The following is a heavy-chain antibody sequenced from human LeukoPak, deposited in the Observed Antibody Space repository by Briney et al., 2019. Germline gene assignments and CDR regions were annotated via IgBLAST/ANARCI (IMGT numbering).Heavy chain of an antibody. Sequence: GGSLRLSCAASGFTFSSYAISWVRQAPGKGLEWVSAISGSGGSTYYADSVKGRFTISRDNSKNTLYLQMGSLRVEDTAVYYCARMGGSNWNREVNWFDPWGQGTLVTVSS. D-gene: IGHD1-1*01. CDR3: ARMGGSNWNREVNWFDP. CDR2: ISGSGGST. V-gene: IGHV3-23*01. CDR1: GFTFSSYA. J-gene: IGHJ5*02.